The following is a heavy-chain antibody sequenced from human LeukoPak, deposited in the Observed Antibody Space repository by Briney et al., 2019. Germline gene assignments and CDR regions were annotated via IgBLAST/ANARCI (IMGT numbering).Heavy chain of an antibody. CDR1: GFTFSSYS. CDR3: ARLGITGTTRYFDY. D-gene: IGHD1-7*01. V-gene: IGHV3-21*01. Sequence: GGSLRLSCAASGFTFSSYSMNWVRQAPGKGLEWVSSISSSSYIYYADSVKGRFTISRDNAKNSLYPQMNSLRAEDTAVYYCARLGITGTTRYFDYWGQGTLVTVSS. CDR2: ISSSSYI. J-gene: IGHJ4*02.